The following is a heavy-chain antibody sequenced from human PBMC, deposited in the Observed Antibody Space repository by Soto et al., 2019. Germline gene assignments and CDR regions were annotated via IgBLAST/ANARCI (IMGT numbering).Heavy chain of an antibody. CDR2: INDSGNI. Sequence: QVQLQQWGAGLLKPSETLSLTCAVYGGSFSGYQWSWIRQTPGKGLEWIGEINDSGNINYNPSLKSRVTIFLAPPNKHISLKLSPVTAADSAVYSCARGLILWFGVLSRRGGYYYYMDVWGKGTTVTVSS. D-gene: IGHD3-10*01. CDR1: GGSFSGYQ. V-gene: IGHV4-34*01. CDR3: ARGLILWFGVLSRRGGYYYYMDV. J-gene: IGHJ6*03.